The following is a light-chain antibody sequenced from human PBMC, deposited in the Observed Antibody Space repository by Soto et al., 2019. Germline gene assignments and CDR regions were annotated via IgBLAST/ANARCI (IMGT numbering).Light chain of an antibody. CDR2: GAS. V-gene: IGKV3-15*01. J-gene: IGKJ5*01. CDR1: QSVSSK. Sequence: EIVMTQSPATLSVSPGERATLSCRASQSVSSKLAWYRQKPGQAPRLLIYGASTRATGIPARFSGSGSGTEFTLTISSLQSEDFAIYYCQQYNNWPPITFGQGTRLEIK. CDR3: QQYNNWPPIT.